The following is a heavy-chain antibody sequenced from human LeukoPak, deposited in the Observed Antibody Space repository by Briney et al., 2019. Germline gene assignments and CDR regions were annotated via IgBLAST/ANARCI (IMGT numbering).Heavy chain of an antibody. CDR3: AKRGPGSPQSGKYYFDY. Sequence: PGGSLRLSCVASGFTFSSYWMSWVRQAPGKGLEWVSAISGRADLTFYADSVKGRFTISRDNSKNTLCLQMNSLRAEDTAVYYCAKRGPGSPQSGKYYFDYWGQGTLVTVSS. CDR2: ISGRADLT. J-gene: IGHJ4*02. CDR1: GFTFSSYW. V-gene: IGHV3-23*01. D-gene: IGHD3-10*01.